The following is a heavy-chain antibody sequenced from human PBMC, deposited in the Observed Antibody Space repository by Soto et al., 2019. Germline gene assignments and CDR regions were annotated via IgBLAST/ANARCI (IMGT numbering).Heavy chain of an antibody. CDR1: GGSISSGGYS. Sequence: SETLSLTCAVSGGSISSGGYSWSWIRQPPGKGLEWIGYIYHSGSTYYNPSLKSRVTISVDRSKNQFSLKLSSVTAADTAVYYCARVPSGVVVYFDYWGQGTLVTVSS. D-gene: IGHD3-22*01. CDR3: ARVPSGVVVYFDY. J-gene: IGHJ4*02. CDR2: IYHSGST. V-gene: IGHV4-30-2*01.